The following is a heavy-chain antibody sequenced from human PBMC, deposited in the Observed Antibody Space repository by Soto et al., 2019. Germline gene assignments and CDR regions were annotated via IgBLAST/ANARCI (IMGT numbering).Heavy chain of an antibody. Sequence: SVKVSCKASGGTFSSYAISWVRQAPGQGLEWMGGIIPIFGTANYAQKFQGRVTITADESTSTAYMELSSLRSEDTAVYYCTYGSGIESEFDYWGQGTLVTVSS. J-gene: IGHJ4*02. D-gene: IGHD3-10*01. CDR1: GGTFSSYA. CDR3: TYGSGIESEFDY. V-gene: IGHV1-69*13. CDR2: IIPIFGTA.